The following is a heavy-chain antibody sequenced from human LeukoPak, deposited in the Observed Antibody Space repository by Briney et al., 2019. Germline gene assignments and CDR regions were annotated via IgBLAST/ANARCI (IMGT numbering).Heavy chain of an antibody. D-gene: IGHD3-3*01. CDR1: GFTFSTFG. Sequence: PGGSLRLSCAASGFTFSTFGMHWLRQAPGKGLEWVAGIWRDGSRKHYGDSVKGRLTISRDNSNNTLFLQMNSLRAEDTAVYYCAREASGYSRDFWGQGTLVIVSS. J-gene: IGHJ4*02. V-gene: IGHV3-33*01. CDR2: IWRDGSRK. CDR3: AREASGYSRDF.